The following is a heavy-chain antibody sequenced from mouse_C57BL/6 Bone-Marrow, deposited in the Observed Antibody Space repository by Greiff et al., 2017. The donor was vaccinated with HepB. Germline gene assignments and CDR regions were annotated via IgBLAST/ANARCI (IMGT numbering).Heavy chain of an antibody. J-gene: IGHJ1*03. Sequence: EVNLVESGPELVKPGASVKISCKASGYSFTDYNMNWVKQSNGKSLEWIGVINPNYGTTSYNQKFKGKATLTVDQSSSTAYMQLNSLTSEDSAVYYCARGKGVLLSYWYFDVWRRGTTVTVSS. CDR1: GYSFTDYN. CDR2: INPNYGTT. CDR3: ARGKGVLLSYWYFDV. D-gene: IGHD1-1*01. V-gene: IGHV1-39*01.